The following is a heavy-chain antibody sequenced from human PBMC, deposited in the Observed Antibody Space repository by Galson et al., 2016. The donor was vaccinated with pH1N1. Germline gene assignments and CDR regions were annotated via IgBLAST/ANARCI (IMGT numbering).Heavy chain of an antibody. CDR1: GYSFIDYY. Sequence: SVKVSCKASGYSFIDYYIHWVRQAPGQGLEWMGWINPNTGTTNYAQGFQGRVTMTRDTSISKAYMELSGLISDDTAVYYCARPPYYSGIFYEYWGQGTLVTVSS. V-gene: IGHV1-2*02. CDR3: ARPPYYSGIFYEY. D-gene: IGHD1-26*01. J-gene: IGHJ4*01. CDR2: INPNTGTT.